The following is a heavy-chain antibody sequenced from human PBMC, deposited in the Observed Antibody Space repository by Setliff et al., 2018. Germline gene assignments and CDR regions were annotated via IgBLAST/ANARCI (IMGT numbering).Heavy chain of an antibody. Sequence: PSETLSLTCAVYGESFSGHYWSWIRQPPGKGLEWIGEINHSGSTNYNPSLKSRVTISVDTSKSQFSLKLSSVAAADTAVHYCARGFDVCGGGACYTDGPYYFDYWGLGTLVTVSS. CDR3: ARGFDVCGGGACYTDGPYYFDY. V-gene: IGHV4-34*01. J-gene: IGHJ4*02. D-gene: IGHD2-21*02. CDR2: INHSGST. CDR1: GESFSGHY.